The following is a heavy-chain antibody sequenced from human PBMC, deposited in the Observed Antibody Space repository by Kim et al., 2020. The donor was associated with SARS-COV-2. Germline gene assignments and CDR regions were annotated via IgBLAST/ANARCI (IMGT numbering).Heavy chain of an antibody. CDR3: ARDRDRTDAFDI. J-gene: IGHJ3*02. Sequence: NYAQKFQGRVTMTRDTSISTAYMELIRLRSDDTAVYYCARDRDRTDAFDIWGQGTMVTVSS. V-gene: IGHV1-2*02. D-gene: IGHD2-2*01.